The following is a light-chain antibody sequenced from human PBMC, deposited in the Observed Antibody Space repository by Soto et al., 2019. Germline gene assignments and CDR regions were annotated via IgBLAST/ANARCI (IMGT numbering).Light chain of an antibody. J-gene: IGKJ2*01. CDR2: SAS. CDR1: QSISSN. Sequence: EIVMTQSPVTLSVSPGESAALSCRASQSISSNLAWYQQKPGQAPRLLIYSASSRATGLPARFSGSGSGTEFTLTISSRQSDDLAICYCQQYNKCPNTFGQGTRLEMK. V-gene: IGKV3-15*01. CDR3: QQYNKCPNT.